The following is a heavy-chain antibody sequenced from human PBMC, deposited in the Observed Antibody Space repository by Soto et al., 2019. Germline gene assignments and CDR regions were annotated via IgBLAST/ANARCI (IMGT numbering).Heavy chain of an antibody. V-gene: IGHV1-18*01. CDR3: AGEGPPADY. J-gene: IGHJ4*02. CDR2: ISAYNGNT. CDR1: GYTFTSYS. Sequence: QVQLVQSGAEVKKPGASVKVSCKASGYTFTSYSISWVRQAPGQGLEWMGWISAYNGNTNYAQKLQGRVAMTTDTSTDKAHMEVRGLRSGGTGVYFCAGEGPPADYWGQGTLVTVSS.